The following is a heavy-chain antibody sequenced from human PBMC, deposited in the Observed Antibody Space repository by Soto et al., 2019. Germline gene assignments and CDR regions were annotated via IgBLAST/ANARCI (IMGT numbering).Heavy chain of an antibody. V-gene: IGHV3-30-3*01. CDR2: ISYDGSNK. CDR3: ARSGSSWSSLDY. D-gene: IGHD6-13*01. CDR1: GFTFSSYA. J-gene: IGHJ4*02. Sequence: QVQLVESGGGVVQPGRSLRLSCAASGFTFSSYAMHWVHQAPGKGLEWVAVISYDGSNKYYADSVKGRFTISRDNSKNALYLQMNSLRAEDTAVYYCARSGSSWSSLDYWGQGTLVTVSS.